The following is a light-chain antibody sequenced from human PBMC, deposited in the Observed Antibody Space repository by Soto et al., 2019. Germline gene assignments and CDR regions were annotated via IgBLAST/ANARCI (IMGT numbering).Light chain of an antibody. CDR1: QSLLHSNGYNY. J-gene: IGKJ4*01. V-gene: IGKV2-28*01. Sequence: DNVMTQSPLSLPVIPGEPASISCRSSQSLLHSNGYNYLDWYLQKPGQSPQLLIYLGSHRASGVPDRFSGSGSGTDFTLKISRVEAEDVGIYYCMQALQTPLTFGGGTKVEI. CDR2: LGS. CDR3: MQALQTPLT.